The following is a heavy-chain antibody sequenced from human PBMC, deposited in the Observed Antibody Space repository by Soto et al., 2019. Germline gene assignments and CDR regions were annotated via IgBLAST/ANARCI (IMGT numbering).Heavy chain of an antibody. CDR3: ARRGSGSYYDY. D-gene: IGHD1-26*01. V-gene: IGHV3-23*01. CDR2: ISGSGDST. CDR1: GFTFSSYA. J-gene: IGHJ4*02. Sequence: EVQLLESGGGLVQPGGSLRLSCAASGFTFSSYAMRWVRQATVKGLEWVSAISGSGDSTYYADSVKGRFTISRDNSKNTLYLQMNSLRADDTAVYYCARRGSGSYYDYWGQGTLVTVSS.